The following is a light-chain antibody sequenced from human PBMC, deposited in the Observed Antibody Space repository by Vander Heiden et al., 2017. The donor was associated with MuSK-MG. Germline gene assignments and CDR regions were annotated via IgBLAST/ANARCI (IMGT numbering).Light chain of an antibody. J-gene: IGKJ1*01. CDR2: AAT. V-gene: IGKV1-NL1*01. CDR3: QQDYATPRT. CDR1: QGISNS. Sequence: DIQMTQSPSSLSASVGDSVTITCRASQGISNSLAWYQQKPGKAPKALVYAATRLQSGVPLRFRGSGSGTDYTLSISSLQPEDFATYYCQQDYATPRTFGQGTKVEIK.